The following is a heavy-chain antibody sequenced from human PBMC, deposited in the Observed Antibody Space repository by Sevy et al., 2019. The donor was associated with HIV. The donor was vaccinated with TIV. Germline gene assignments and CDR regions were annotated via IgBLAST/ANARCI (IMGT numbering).Heavy chain of an antibody. CDR1: GFTLADYA. CDR2: FKSKAYSGTL. Sequence: GGSLRLSCTTSGFTLADYAMNWVRQAPGKGLGWVACFKSKAYSGTLDHAVSVKDRLTISRDDSKSSVYLQMNDLKSADTGVYYCTRWKGARSIFDYWGQGALVTVSS. V-gene: IGHV3-49*04. CDR3: TRWKGARSIFDY. D-gene: IGHD1-1*01. J-gene: IGHJ4*02.